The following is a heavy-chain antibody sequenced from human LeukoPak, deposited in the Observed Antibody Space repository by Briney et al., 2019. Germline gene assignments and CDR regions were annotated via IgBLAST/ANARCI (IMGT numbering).Heavy chain of an antibody. D-gene: IGHD1-20*01. CDR2: IYYSGNA. J-gene: IGHJ5*02. CDR1: GVSIGSNSYY. CDR3: ARVYITATPGGWFAP. V-gene: IGHV4-39*01. Sequence: PSETLSLTCSVSGVSIGSNSYYWGWIRQPPGKGLEYIGTIYYSGNAYYNPSLKSRVTISVDTSENQFTLRLSSVTAADTAVYYCARVYITATPGGWFAPWGQGTLVAVSS.